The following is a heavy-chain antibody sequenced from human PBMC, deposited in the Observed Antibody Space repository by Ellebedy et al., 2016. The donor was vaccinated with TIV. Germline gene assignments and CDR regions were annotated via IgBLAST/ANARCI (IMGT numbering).Heavy chain of an antibody. V-gene: IGHV3-74*01. CDR1: GFTFRADW. D-gene: IGHD2-21*02. CDR3: VRARPYCGGDCYSFGN. Sequence: GGSLRLSXAASGFTFRADWMHWVRQAPGKGLVWVSRINSDGGTTNYADSVKGRFTISRDNAKNTLYLQMNNLRVEDTAVYYCVRARPYCGGDCYSFGNWGQGSLVTVSS. J-gene: IGHJ4*02. CDR2: INSDGGTT.